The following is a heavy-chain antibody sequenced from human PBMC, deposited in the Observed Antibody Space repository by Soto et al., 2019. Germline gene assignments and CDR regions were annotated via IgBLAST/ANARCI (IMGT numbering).Heavy chain of an antibody. CDR2: ISPRSDYI. D-gene: IGHD3-10*01. CDR3: ARVSGTLERYSDLDY. J-gene: IGHJ4*02. CDR1: GFIFSSYS. Sequence: EVQLVESGGGLVKPGGSLRLSCAASGFIFSSYSMNWVRQAPGKGLEWVSSISPRSDYIYFADSMRGRFPISRDNAQNSLYLHMNNLRAEDTAVYHCARVSGTLERYSDLDYWGQGTLVTVSS. V-gene: IGHV3-21*06.